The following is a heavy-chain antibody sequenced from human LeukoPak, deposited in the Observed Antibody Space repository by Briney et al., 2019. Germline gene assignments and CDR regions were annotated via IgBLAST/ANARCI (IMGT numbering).Heavy chain of an antibody. V-gene: IGHV3-23*01. CDR1: GFIFSHHG. CDR2: IRADAITT. J-gene: IGHJ4*02. D-gene: IGHD3-10*01. Sequence: GGSLRLSCATSGFIFSHHGMNWVRQAPGKGLEWVSGIRADAITTYYADSVKGRFTISRDNSKNTLYLQMNSLRAEDTAVYYCAKDGAGPWPVLLWFGGSGYYYGYPYYFDYWAREPWSPSPQ. CDR3: AKDGAGPWPVLLWFGGSGYYYGYPYYFDY.